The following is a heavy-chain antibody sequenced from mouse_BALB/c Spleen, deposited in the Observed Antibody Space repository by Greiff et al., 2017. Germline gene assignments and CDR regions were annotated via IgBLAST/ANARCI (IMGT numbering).Heavy chain of an antibody. D-gene: IGHD4-1*01. CDR2: ISSGGGST. V-gene: IGHV5-12-1*01. CDR3: TRDPGGFDD. J-gene: IGHJ2*01. CDR1: GFAFSSYD. Sequence: EVQLVESGGGLVKPGGSLKLSCAASGFAFSSYDMSWVRQTPEKRLEWVAYISSGGGSTYYPDTVKGRFTISRDNAKNTLYLHMSSLKSEDTAMYYCTRDPGGFDDWGQGTTLTVSS.